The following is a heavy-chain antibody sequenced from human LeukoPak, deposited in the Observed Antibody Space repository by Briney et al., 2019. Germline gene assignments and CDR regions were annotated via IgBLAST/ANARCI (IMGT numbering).Heavy chain of an antibody. V-gene: IGHV1-46*01. CDR1: GYTFTSYY. J-gene: IGHJ4*02. CDR3: ARDHEEFVSYSSSWYGDFDY. CDR2: INPSGGST. D-gene: IGHD6-13*01. Sequence: ASVKVSCKASGYTFTSYYMHWVRQAPGQGLEWMGIINPSGGSTSYAQKFQGRVTMTRDTSTSTVYMELSSLRSEDTAVYYCARDHEEFVSYSSSWYGDFDYWGQGTLVTVSS.